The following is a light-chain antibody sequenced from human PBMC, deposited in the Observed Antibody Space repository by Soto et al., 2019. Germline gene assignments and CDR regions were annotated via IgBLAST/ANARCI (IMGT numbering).Light chain of an antibody. CDR3: SSYTSSSTVV. J-gene: IGLJ2*01. CDR2: DVS. Sequence: QSVLTQPASVSGSPGQSITISCIGTSSDVGGYNYVSWYQQHPGKAPKLMIYDVSNRPSGVSNRFSGSKSGNTASLTISGLQAEDEADYYCSSYTSSSTVVFAGGTQLTVL. V-gene: IGLV2-14*01. CDR1: SSDVGGYNY.